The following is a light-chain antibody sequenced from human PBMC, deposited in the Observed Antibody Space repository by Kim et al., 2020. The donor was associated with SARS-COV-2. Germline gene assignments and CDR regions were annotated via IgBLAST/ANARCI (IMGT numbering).Light chain of an antibody. V-gene: IGLV2-23*02. Sequence: QSVLTQPASVSGSPGQSITISCTGTSSDVGNYNLVSWYQHHPGKAPKLMIFEVSKRPSGVSNRFSGSKSGNTASLTISGLQAEDEADYYCCSYAHSSTFVFGTGTKVTVL. CDR2: EVS. J-gene: IGLJ1*01. CDR3: CSYAHSSTFV. CDR1: SSDVGNYNL.